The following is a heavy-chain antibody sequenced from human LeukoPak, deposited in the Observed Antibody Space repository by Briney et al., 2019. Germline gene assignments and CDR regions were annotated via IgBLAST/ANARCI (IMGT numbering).Heavy chain of an antibody. CDR3: APHRPYCSSTSCPFDY. V-gene: IGHV3-23*01. D-gene: IGHD2-2*01. CDR1: GFTFSSYA. Sequence: PGGSLRLSCAASGFTFSSYAMSWVRQAPGKGLEWVSAISGSGGSTYYADSVKGRFTISRDNSKNTLYLQMNSLRAEDTAVYYCAPHRPYCSSTSCPFDYWGQGTLVTVSS. CDR2: ISGSGGST. J-gene: IGHJ4*02.